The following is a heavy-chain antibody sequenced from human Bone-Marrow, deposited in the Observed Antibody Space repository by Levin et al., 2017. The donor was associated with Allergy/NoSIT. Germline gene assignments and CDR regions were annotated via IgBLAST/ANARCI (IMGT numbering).Heavy chain of an antibody. D-gene: IGHD5-12*01. Sequence: GGSLRLSCTASGFTFGDYAMSWFRLAPGTGLEWVGFIRSKAYGGTTDYAASVKGRFTISRDDSKSIAYLQMNSLKTEDTAVYYCTRSPMDIVATIPFDLWGRGTLVTVSS. CDR3: TRSPMDIVATIPFDL. V-gene: IGHV3-49*03. CDR1: GFTFGDYA. J-gene: IGHJ2*01. CDR2: IRSKAYGGTT.